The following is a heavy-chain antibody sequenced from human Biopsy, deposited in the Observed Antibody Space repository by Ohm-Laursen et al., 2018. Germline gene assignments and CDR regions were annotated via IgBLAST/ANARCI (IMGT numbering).Heavy chain of an antibody. J-gene: IGHJ4*02. CDR3: ARDRWPHVTLLGLVVFDF. CDR1: GGTFSNYG. Sequence: AASVKVSCNAPGGTFSNYGVNWVRQAPGQGLEWLGGNIPILGTGNYAQKFQDRVTVAADTSTSTATMELRSLRSDDTAVYYCARDRWPHVTLLGLVVFDFWGQGTLVIVSS. CDR2: NIPILGTG. V-gene: IGHV1-69*06. D-gene: IGHD3-3*01.